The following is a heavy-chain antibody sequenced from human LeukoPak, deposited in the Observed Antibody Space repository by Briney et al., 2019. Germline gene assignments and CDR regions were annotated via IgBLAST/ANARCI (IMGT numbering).Heavy chain of an antibody. CDR3: ARVDGDESDY. J-gene: IGHJ4*02. V-gene: IGHV1-69*13. Sequence: ASVKVSCKASGGTFSSYAISWVRQAPRQGLEWMGGIIPIFGTANYAQKFQGRVTITADESTSTAYMELSSLRSEDTAVYYCARVDGDESDYWGQGTLVTVSS. CDR2: IIPIFGTA. CDR1: GGTFSSYA. D-gene: IGHD4-17*01.